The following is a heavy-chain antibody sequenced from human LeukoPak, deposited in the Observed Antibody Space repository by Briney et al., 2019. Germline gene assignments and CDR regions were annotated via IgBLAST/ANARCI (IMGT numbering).Heavy chain of an antibody. CDR2: IYYSGST. D-gene: IGHD3-3*01. V-gene: IGHV4-61*01. Sequence: SETLSLTCTVSGGSVSSGTYYWSWIRQPPGKGLEWIGYIYYSGSTNYNPSLKSRVTISVDTSKNQFSLKLSSVTAADTAVYYCARGHEWLRVFDYWGQGTLVTVSP. CDR1: GGSVSSGTYY. J-gene: IGHJ4*02. CDR3: ARGHEWLRVFDY.